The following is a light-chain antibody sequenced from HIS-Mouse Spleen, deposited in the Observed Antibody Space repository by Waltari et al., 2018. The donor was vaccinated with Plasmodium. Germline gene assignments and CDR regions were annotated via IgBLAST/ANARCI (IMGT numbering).Light chain of an antibody. CDR3: CSYAGSSTYV. V-gene: IGLV2-23*01. J-gene: IGLJ1*01. CDR1: SRDAGSSYL. CDR2: EGS. Sequence: QSALTQPASVSGSPGQSITISLTGTSRDAGSSYLCSWYQQPPGKAPKLMIYEGSKRPSGVSNRFSGSKSGNTASLTISGLQAEDEADYYCCSYAGSSTYVFGTGTKVTVL.